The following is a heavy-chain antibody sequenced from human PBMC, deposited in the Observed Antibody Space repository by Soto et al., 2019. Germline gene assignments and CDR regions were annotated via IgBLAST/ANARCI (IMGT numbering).Heavy chain of an antibody. V-gene: IGHV3-23*01. CDR3: AKVTALYYYDSSGYYRDY. CDR2: ISGSGGST. D-gene: IGHD3-22*01. J-gene: IGHJ4*02. CDR1: GFTFSSYA. Sequence: GGSLRLSCAASGFTFSSYAMSWVRQAPGKGLEWVSAISGSGGSTYYADSVKGRFTIPRDNSKNTLYLQMNSLRAEDTAVYYCAKVTALYYYDSSGYYRDYWGQGTLVTVSS.